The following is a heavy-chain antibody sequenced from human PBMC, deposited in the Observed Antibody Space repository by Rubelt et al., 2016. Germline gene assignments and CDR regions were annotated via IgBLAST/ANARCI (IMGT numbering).Heavy chain of an antibody. CDR2: INSDGSST. CDR3: ARGGYCSEGTCYNWFDP. D-gene: IGHD2-15*01. CDR1: GFTFSSYW. J-gene: IGHJ5*02. V-gene: IGHV3-74*02. Sequence: EVHLVESGGGLVKPGGSLRLSCAASGFTFSSYWMHWVRQVPGKGLVWVSRINSDGSSTIYADSVKGRFTISRDNAKNTLYLQLNSLGAEDTAVYYCARGGYCSEGTCYNWFDPWGQGTLVTVSS.